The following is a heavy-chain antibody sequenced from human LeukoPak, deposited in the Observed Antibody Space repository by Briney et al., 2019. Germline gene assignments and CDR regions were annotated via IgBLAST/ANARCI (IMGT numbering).Heavy chain of an antibody. Sequence: ASVKVSCKVSGYTLTELSMHWVRQAPGKGLEWMGGFDPEDGETIYAQKFQGRVTMTEDTSTDTAYMELSSLRSEDTAVYYCATEGPLGGAAAPSHWLDPWGQGTLVTVSS. CDR3: ATEGPLGGAAAPSHWLDP. CDR2: FDPEDGET. J-gene: IGHJ5*02. CDR1: GYTLTELS. V-gene: IGHV1-24*01. D-gene: IGHD6-13*01.